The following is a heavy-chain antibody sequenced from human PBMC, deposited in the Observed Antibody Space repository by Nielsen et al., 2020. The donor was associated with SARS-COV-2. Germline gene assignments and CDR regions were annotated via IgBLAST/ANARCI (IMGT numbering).Heavy chain of an antibody. D-gene: IGHD2-15*01. V-gene: IGHV3-30*03. CDR1: GFTFSSYG. CDR3: ALGGRYCSGGSCYTFDY. CDR2: ISYDGSNK. Sequence: GGSLRLSCAASGFTFSSYGMHWVRQAPGKGLEWVAVISYDGSNKYYADSVKGRFTISRDNSKNTLYLQMNSLRAEDTAVYYCALGGRYCSGGSCYTFDYWGQGTLVTVSS. J-gene: IGHJ4*02.